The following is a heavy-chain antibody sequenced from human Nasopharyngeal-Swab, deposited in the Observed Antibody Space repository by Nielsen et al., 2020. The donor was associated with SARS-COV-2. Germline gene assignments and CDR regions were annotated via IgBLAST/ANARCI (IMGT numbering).Heavy chain of an antibody. Sequence: SETLSLTCTVSGGSISSSSYYWGWIRQAPQKGLEWIGETFPDDRYTNYNPSLKSRVTISVDKSKSQFSLQLSSVTAADSAMYFCARVHAGCSYSSSDSSCYISDWGQGTLVTVS. J-gene: IGHJ4*02. CDR2: FPDDRYT. CDR1: GGSISSSSYY. CDR3: ARVHAGCSYSSSDSSCYISD. V-gene: IGHV4-39*07. D-gene: IGHD2-15*01.